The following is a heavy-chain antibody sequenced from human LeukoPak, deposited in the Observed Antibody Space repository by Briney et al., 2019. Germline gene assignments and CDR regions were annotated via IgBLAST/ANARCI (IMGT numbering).Heavy chain of an antibody. CDR3: AKGNGDSYGRYYFDY. J-gene: IGHJ4*02. CDR2: ITASGGNT. D-gene: IGHD5-18*01. V-gene: IGHV3-23*01. Sequence: PGGSLRLSCAASGFTFSSYAMGWVRQAPGEGLEWVSAITASGGNTYYADSVKGRFTICRDNSKNTLYLQVNSLRAEDTAVYYCAKGNGDSYGRYYFDYWGQGTLVTVSS. CDR1: GFTFSSYA.